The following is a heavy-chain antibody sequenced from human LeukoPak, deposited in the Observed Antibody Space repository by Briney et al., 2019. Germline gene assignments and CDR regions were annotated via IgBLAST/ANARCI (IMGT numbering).Heavy chain of an antibody. J-gene: IGHJ4*02. CDR2: LGVSVSGYGGST. CDR3: AKSAYCSGGSCYVFDY. V-gene: IGHV3-23*01. D-gene: IGHD2-15*01. CDR1: GFTFSRYA. Sequence: GGSLRLSCAASGFTFSRYAMSWVRQAPGKGLEWVSALGVSVSGYGGSTYYADSVKGRFTISRDNSKNTLYLQMNSLRAEDTAVYYCAKSAYCSGGSCYVFDYWGQGTLVTVSS.